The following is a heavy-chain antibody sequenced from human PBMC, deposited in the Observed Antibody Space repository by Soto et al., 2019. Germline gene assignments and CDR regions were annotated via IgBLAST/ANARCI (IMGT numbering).Heavy chain of an antibody. V-gene: IGHV4-30-4*01. J-gene: IGHJ6*02. D-gene: IGHD3-22*01. CDR1: GGSISSGDYY. CDR3: ARDRDDSGLDV. CDR2: IYYSGST. Sequence: PSETLSLTCTVSGGSISSGDYYWSWIRQPPGKGLEWIGYIYYSGSTYYNPSLKSRVTISVDTSKNQFSLKLSSVTAADTAVYYCARDRDDSGLDVWGQGTTVTVSS.